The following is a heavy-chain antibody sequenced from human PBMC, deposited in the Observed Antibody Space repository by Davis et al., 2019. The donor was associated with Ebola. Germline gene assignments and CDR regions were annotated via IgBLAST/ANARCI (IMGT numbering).Heavy chain of an antibody. CDR1: GYSISNGYS. CDR2: IYYSGST. J-gene: IGHJ6*03. CDR3: ARRSSGGLYYYYYMDV. D-gene: IGHD3-16*01. Sequence: PSETLSLTCAVTGYSISNGYSWAWIRQPPGKGLEWIGYIYYSGSTYYNPSLKSRVTISVDTSKNQFSLKLSSVTAADTAVYYCARRSSGGLYYYYYMDVWGKGTTVTVSS. V-gene: IGHV4-38-2*01.